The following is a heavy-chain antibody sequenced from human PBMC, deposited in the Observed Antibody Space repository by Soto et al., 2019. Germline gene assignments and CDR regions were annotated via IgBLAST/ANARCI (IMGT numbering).Heavy chain of an antibody. V-gene: IGHV4-34*01. J-gene: IGHJ4*02. CDR2: INHSGST. CDR3: ARGEDADSSGWYDY. Sequence: ASETLSLTCAIYGGSFSGYYWSWIRQPPGKGLEWIGEINHSGSTNYNPSLKSRVTISVDTSKNQFSLKLSSVTAADTAVYYCARGEDADSSGWYDYWGQGTLVTVSS. CDR1: GGSFSGYY. D-gene: IGHD6-19*01.